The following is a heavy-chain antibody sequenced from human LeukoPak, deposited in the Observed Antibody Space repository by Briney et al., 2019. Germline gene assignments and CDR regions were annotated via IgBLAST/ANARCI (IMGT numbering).Heavy chain of an antibody. Sequence: PSETLSLTCAVYGGSFSGYYWSWIRQPPGKGLEWIGEINHSGSTNYNPSLKSRVTISVDTSKNRFSLKLSSVTAADTAVYYCARVPLTGTTGEWGQGTLVTVSS. V-gene: IGHV4-34*01. D-gene: IGHD1-7*01. J-gene: IGHJ4*02. CDR2: INHSGST. CDR3: ARVPLTGTTGE. CDR1: GGSFSGYY.